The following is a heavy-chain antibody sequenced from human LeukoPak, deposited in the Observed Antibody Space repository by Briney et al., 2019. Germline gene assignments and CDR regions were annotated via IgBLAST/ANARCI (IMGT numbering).Heavy chain of an antibody. Sequence: GGSLRLSCAASGLTFSSYAMHWVRQAPGKGLEWVAVISYDGSNKYYADSVKGRFTISRDNSKNTLYLQMNSLRAEDTAVYYCARDRVWLDLDYWGQGTLVTVSS. CDR1: GLTFSSYA. CDR2: ISYDGSNK. V-gene: IGHV3-30*04. CDR3: ARDRVWLDLDY. J-gene: IGHJ4*02. D-gene: IGHD5-12*01.